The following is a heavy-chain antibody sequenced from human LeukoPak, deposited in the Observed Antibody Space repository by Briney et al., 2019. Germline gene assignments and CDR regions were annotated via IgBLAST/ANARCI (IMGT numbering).Heavy chain of an antibody. CDR1: GYTFTSYA. CDR3: ARDDRIQLWVRASNGMDV. D-gene: IGHD5-18*01. J-gene: IGHJ6*02. CDR2: INAGNGNT. Sequence: PGGSLRLSCAASGYTFTSYAMHWVRQAPGQRLEWMGWINAGNGNTKYSQKFQGRVTITRDTSASTAYMELSSLRSEDTAVYYCARDDRIQLWVRASNGMDVWGQGTTVTVSS. V-gene: IGHV1-3*01.